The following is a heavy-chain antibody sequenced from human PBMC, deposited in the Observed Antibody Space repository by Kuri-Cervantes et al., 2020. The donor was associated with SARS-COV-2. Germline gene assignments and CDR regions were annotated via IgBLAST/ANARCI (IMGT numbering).Heavy chain of an antibody. D-gene: IGHD3-10*01. J-gene: IGHJ4*02. CDR3: ARETYYYGSGSYYHPYYFDY. CDR1: GGSISSSTYH. Sequence: GSLRLSCTVSGGSISSSTYHWGWIRQPPGKGLEWIGTIYDSGSTYYNPSLESRVAISVDTSKNQFSLKLSSVTAADTAVYYCARETYYYGSGSYYHPYYFDYWGQGTLVTVSS. V-gene: IGHV4-39*07. CDR2: IYDSGST.